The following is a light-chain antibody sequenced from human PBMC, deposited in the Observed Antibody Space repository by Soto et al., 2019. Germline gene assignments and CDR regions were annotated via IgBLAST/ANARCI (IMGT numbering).Light chain of an antibody. J-gene: IGLJ1*01. CDR2: DVS. CDR3: SSFTTSSTYV. CDR1: SSDVGGYKY. Sequence: QSALTQPASVSGSPGPSITISCTGTSSDVGGYKYVSWFQQHPGKAPKLMIYDVSNRPSGVSNRFSGSKSGNTASLTISGLLAEDEADYYCSSFTTSSTYVFGTGTKLTVL. V-gene: IGLV2-14*01.